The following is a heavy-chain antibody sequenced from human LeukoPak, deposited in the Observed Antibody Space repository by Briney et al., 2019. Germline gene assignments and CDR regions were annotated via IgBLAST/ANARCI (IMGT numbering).Heavy chain of an antibody. CDR2: INPNSGGT. CDR1: GYTFTGYY. J-gene: IGHJ6*02. Sequence: GASVKVSCKASGYTFTGYYMHWVRQAPGQGLEWVGWINPNSGGTNYAQKFQGRVTMTRDTSISTAYMELSRLRSDDTAVYYCARDPYDFWSGYYSAPYYYYGMDVWGQGTTVTVSS. V-gene: IGHV1-2*02. D-gene: IGHD3-3*01. CDR3: ARDPYDFWSGYYSAPYYYYGMDV.